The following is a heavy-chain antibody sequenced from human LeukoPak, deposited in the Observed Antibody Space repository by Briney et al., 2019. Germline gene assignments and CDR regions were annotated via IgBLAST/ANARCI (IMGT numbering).Heavy chain of an antibody. CDR3: ARHDPVALFQRGMDV. D-gene: IGHD2-15*01. CDR2: IYYSGST. V-gene: IGHV4-59*01. CDR1: GGSISSYY. J-gene: IGHJ6*02. Sequence: PSETLSLTCTVSGGSISSYYWSWIRQPPGKGLEWIGYIYYSGSTNYNPSLKSRVTVSVDTSKNQFSLKLSSVTAADTAVYYCARHDPVALFQRGMDVWGQGTTVTVSS.